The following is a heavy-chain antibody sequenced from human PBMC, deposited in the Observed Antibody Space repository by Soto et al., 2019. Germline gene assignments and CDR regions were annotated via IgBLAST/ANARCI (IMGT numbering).Heavy chain of an antibody. CDR3: ARMYYDILTGYYNVVYYYGMDV. CDR1: GCNFSSYS. Sequence: PGGSMRLSCAAAGCNFSSYSRNWVRQAPGKGLEWVSSISSSSSYIYYADSVKGRFTISRDNAKNSLYLQMNSLRAEDTAVYYCARMYYDILTGYYNVVYYYGMDVWGQGTTVTVSS. CDR2: ISSSSSYI. D-gene: IGHD3-9*01. V-gene: IGHV3-21*01. J-gene: IGHJ6*02.